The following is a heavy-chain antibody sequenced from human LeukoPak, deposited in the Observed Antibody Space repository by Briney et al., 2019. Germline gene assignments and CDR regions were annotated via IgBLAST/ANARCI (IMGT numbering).Heavy chain of an antibody. D-gene: IGHD5-12*01. CDR1: GGSISSSSYY. CDR2: IYYSGST. V-gene: IGHV4-39*07. J-gene: IGHJ6*03. Sequence: SETLSLTCTVSGGSISSSSYYWRWIRPPPGRGLEWNGSIYYSGSTNYNPSLKSRVTISVDTSKNQFSLKLSSVTAADTAVYYCARASGYGFYYYYYMDVWGKGTTVTVSS. CDR3: ARASGYGFYYYYYMDV.